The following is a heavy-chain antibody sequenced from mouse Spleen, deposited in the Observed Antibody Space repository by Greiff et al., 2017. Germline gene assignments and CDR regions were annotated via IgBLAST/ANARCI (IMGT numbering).Heavy chain of an antibody. CDR3: ARGGFYYGSSFYAMDY. Sequence: EVMLVESGGGLVQPGGSRKLSCAASGFTFSSFGMHWVRQAPEKGLEWVAYISSGSSTIYYADTVKGRFTISRDNPKNTLFLQMTSLRSEDTAMYYCARGGFYYGSSFYAMDYWGQGTSVTVSS. CDR1: GFTFSSFG. CDR2: ISSGSSTI. J-gene: IGHJ4*01. V-gene: IGHV5-17*02. D-gene: IGHD1-1*01.